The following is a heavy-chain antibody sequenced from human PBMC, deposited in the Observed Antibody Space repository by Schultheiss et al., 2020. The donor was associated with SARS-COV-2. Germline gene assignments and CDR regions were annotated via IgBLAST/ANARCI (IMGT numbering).Heavy chain of an antibody. J-gene: IGHJ6*02. V-gene: IGHV4-34*01. D-gene: IGHD3-22*01. Sequence: SETLSLTCAVYGGSFSGYYWSWIRQPPGKGLEWIGEINHSGSTNYNPSLKSRVTISVDTSKNQFSLKLSSVTAADTAVYYCASPMYYYDSSGYYAPRIYYYYGMDVWGQGTTVTVSS. CDR3: ASPMYYYDSSGYYAPRIYYYYGMDV. CDR2: INHSGST. CDR1: GGSFSGYY.